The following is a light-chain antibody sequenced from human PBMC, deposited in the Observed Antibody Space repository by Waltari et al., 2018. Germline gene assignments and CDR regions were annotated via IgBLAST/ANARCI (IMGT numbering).Light chain of an antibody. J-gene: IGLJ3*02. Sequence: QLVLTQSPSASASLGASVKLTRTLSSGHSSNIIAWLHQQPEKGPRYLMKVNSDGSHSKGDEIPDRFSGSSSGAERYLTISSLQSEDEADYYCQTGGHGTWVFGGGTKLTVL. V-gene: IGLV4-69*01. CDR1: SGHSSNI. CDR2: VNSDGSH. CDR3: QTGGHGTWV.